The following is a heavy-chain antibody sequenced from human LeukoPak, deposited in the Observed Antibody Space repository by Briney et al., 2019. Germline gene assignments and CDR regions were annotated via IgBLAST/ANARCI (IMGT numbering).Heavy chain of an antibody. CDR3: VRGELHLDYYFDY. Sequence: GGSLRLSCAASGFTVSSYEMSWVRQAPWKGLQWVSYISSSCSTIYYADSVKGRFTIPRHNAKNSLYMQMTSLRAEDTAVYYCVRGELHLDYYFDYWGQGTLVTVSS. CDR1: GFTVSSYE. CDR2: ISSSCSTI. J-gene: IGHJ4*02. V-gene: IGHV3-48*03. D-gene: IGHD1-26*01.